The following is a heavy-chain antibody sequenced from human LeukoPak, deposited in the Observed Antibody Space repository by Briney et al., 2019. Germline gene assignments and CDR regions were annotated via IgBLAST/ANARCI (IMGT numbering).Heavy chain of an antibody. CDR2: IYYSGST. CDR3: ARAVRSYGSGSYYDN. D-gene: IGHD3-10*01. Sequence: PSQTLSLTCTVSGGSISCGGYYWSWIRQHPGKGLEWIGYIYYSGSTYYNPSLKSRVTISVDTSKNQFSLKLSSVTAADTAVYYCARAVRSYGSGSYYDNWGQGTLVTVSS. CDR1: GGSISCGGYY. V-gene: IGHV4-31*03. J-gene: IGHJ4*02.